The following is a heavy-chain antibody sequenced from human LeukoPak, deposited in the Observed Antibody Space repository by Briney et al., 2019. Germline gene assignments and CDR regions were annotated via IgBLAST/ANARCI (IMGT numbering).Heavy chain of an antibody. CDR2: ISWNSGSI. CDR1: GFTFDDYA. Sequence: GGSLRLSCAASGFTFDDYAMHWVRQAPGKGLEWVSGISWNSGSIGYADSVKGRFTISRDNAKNSLYLQMNSLRAEDTALYYCAKDSGGYSGYEGPFDPWGQGTLVTVSS. CDR3: AKDSGGYSGYEGPFDP. V-gene: IGHV3-9*01. D-gene: IGHD5-12*01. J-gene: IGHJ5*02.